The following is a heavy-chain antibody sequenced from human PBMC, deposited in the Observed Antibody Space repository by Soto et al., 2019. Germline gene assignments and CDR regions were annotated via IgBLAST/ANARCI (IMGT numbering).Heavy chain of an antibody. CDR2: IIPIFGTA. CDR1: GGTFSSYA. J-gene: IGHJ4*02. Sequence: ASVKVSCKASGGTFSSYAISWVRQAPGQGLEWMGGIIPIFGTANYAQKFQGRVTITADESTSTAYMELSSLRSEDTAVYYCAREGYDSSGSPFHWGQGTLVTSPQ. CDR3: AREGYDSSGSPFH. D-gene: IGHD3-22*01. V-gene: IGHV1-69*13.